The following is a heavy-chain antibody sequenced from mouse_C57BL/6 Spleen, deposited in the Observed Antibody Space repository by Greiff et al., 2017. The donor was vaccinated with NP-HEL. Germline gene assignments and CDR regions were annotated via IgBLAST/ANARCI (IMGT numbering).Heavy chain of an antibody. CDR3: ARKDKLGWFAY. D-gene: IGHD4-1*01. V-gene: IGHV1-69*01. Sequence: VQLQQSGAELVMPGASVKLSCKASGYTFTSYWMHWVKQRPGQGLEWIGEIDPSDSYTNYNQKFKGKSTLTVDKSSSTAYMQLSSLTSEDSAVYYCARKDKLGWFAYWGQGTLVTVSA. CDR1: GYTFTSYW. J-gene: IGHJ3*01. CDR2: IDPSDSYT.